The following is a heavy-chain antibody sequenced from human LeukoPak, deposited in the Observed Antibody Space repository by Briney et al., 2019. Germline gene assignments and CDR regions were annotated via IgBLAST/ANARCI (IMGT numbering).Heavy chain of an antibody. CDR1: GGSFSGYY. V-gene: IGHV4-34*01. D-gene: IGHD3-3*01. J-gene: IGHJ4*02. CDR3: ARGARGGWSGSHYFDY. Sequence: SETLSFTCAVYGGSFSGYYWSWIRQPPGKGLEWIGEINHSGSTNYNPSLKSRVTISVDTSKNQFSLKLSSVTAADTAVYYCARGARGGWSGSHYFDYWGQGTLVTVSS. CDR2: INHSGST.